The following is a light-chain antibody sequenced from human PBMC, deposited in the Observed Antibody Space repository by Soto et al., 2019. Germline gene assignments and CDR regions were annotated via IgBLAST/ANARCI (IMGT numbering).Light chain of an antibody. CDR3: QQYNMYPYT. CDR1: QSITSW. Sequence: DIQMTQSPSTLSASVGVRVTITCRASQSITSWLAWYQQEPGKAPKLLIYDASSLESGVPSRFSGSGSGTEFTITISSLQPDDFATYYCQQYNMYPYTFGQGSKLEIK. J-gene: IGKJ2*01. V-gene: IGKV1-5*01. CDR2: DAS.